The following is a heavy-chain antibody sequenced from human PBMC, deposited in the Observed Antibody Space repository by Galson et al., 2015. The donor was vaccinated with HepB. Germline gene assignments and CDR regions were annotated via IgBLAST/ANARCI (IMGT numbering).Heavy chain of an antibody. CDR3: ARVGGGYGSNWFDP. J-gene: IGHJ5*02. Sequence: SVKVSCKASGGTFSSYAISWVRQAPGQGLEWMGGIIPIFGTANYAQKFQGRVTITADESTSTAYMELSSLRSEDTAVYYCARVGGGYGSNWFDPWGQGTLVTVSS. CDR2: IIPIFGTA. D-gene: IGHD5-18*01. V-gene: IGHV1-69*13. CDR1: GGTFSSYA.